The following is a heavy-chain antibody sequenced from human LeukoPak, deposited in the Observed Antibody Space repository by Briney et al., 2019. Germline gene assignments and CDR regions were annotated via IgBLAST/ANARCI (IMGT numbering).Heavy chain of an antibody. CDR3: ARDQSVRGADYGMDV. CDR2: IYYSGST. Sequence: SETLSLTCTVSGGSISSYYWSWIRQPPGKGLEWIGYIYYSGSTNYNPSLKSRVTISVDTSKNQFSLKLSSVTAVDTAVYYCARDQSVRGADYGMDVWGKGTTVTVSS. J-gene: IGHJ6*04. V-gene: IGHV4-59*01. CDR1: GGSISSYY. D-gene: IGHD3-10*01.